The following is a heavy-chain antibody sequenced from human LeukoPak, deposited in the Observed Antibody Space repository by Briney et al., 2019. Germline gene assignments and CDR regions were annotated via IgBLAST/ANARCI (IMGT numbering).Heavy chain of an antibody. CDR2: ISDSGSST. V-gene: IGHV3-23*01. D-gene: IGHD1-26*01. CDR1: GFTFSSYG. CDR3: AKEVAWVDY. Sequence: GGSLRLSCAASGFTFSSYGMSWVRQAPGKGLEWVSGISDSGSSTYYADSVKGRFTISRDNSKNTMYLQMNSLRAEDTAVYYCAKEVAWVDYWGQGTLVTVSS. J-gene: IGHJ4*02.